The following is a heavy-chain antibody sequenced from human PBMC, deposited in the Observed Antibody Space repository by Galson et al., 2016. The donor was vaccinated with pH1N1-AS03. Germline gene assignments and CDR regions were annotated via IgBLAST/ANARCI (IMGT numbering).Heavy chain of an antibody. D-gene: IGHD3-22*01. CDR3: ARDFYDSSGYFKAPFDY. V-gene: IGHV3-20*04. CDR1: GFSFEDYG. Sequence: SLRLSCAASGFSFEDYGMSWVRQAPGKGLEWGSGINWLGGSTGYADSVKGRFTISRDNAKKSLYLQMNSLRVEDTAFYYCARDFYDSSGYFKAPFDYWGQGALVTVSS. J-gene: IGHJ4*02. CDR2: INWLGGST.